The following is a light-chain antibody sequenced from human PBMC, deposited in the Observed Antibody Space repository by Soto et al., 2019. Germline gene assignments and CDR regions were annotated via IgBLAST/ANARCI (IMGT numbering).Light chain of an antibody. V-gene: IGKV3-15*01. CDR3: QEYDNWT. Sequence: DILMTQSPATLSVSPGERATLSGRASQSVGSNLAWYQHKPGQAPRLLIYGASTRATGVPARFSGSGSGTEFTLTISSLQSEDFAVYYCQEYDNWTFGQGTKVELK. CDR1: QSVGSN. J-gene: IGKJ1*01. CDR2: GAS.